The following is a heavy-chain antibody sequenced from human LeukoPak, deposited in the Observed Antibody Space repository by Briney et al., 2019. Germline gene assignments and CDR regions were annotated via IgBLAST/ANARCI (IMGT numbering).Heavy chain of an antibody. J-gene: IGHJ3*02. CDR3: ARDDGGNLNDAFDI. CDR2: MTGRKGYI. Sequence: MPGGSLRLSCAASGFTFSDYTLNWVRQAPGKGLEWVSSMTGRKGYIFYADSVKGRFTISRDNAENSVYLQMNNLGAEDTAIYYCARDDGGNLNDAFDIWGPGTMVTVS. V-gene: IGHV3-21*01. D-gene: IGHD4-23*01. CDR1: GFTFSDYT.